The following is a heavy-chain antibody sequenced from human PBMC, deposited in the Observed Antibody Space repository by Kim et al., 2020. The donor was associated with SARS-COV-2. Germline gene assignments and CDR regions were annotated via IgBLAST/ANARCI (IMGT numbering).Heavy chain of an antibody. J-gene: IGHJ6*01. Sequence: GGSLRLSCAASGFTFDDYGMHWVRQAPGKGLEWVSGISWNSGSIGYADSVKGRFTICRDNAKNSLYLQKNSLRAEDTALYYCTKGAPWLEGGGYDYYGM. CDR1: GFTFDDYG. V-gene: IGHV3-9*01. D-gene: IGHD6-19*01. CDR2: ISWNSGSI. CDR3: TKGAPWLEGGGYDYYGM.